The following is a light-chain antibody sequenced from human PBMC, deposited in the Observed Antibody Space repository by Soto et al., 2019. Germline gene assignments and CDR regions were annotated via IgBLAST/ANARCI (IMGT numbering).Light chain of an antibody. J-gene: IGKJ4*01. CDR2: DAS. CDR3: QQYHSYPVT. CDR1: QDISNH. V-gene: IGKV1-16*02. Sequence: DIQMTQSPSSLSASVGDRVTITCRASQDISNHLAWFQQKPGKAPKSLIYDASSLQSGVPSNFSGSASGTHFTLIISSLQPEDCATYYCQQYHSYPVTFGGGTKVEI.